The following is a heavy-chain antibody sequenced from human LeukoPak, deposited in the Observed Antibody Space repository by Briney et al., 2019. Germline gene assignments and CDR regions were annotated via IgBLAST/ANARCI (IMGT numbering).Heavy chain of an antibody. CDR3: AKAVVVVPAATPFDY. V-gene: IGHV3-23*01. CDR2: ISGSGTST. J-gene: IGHJ4*02. CDR1: GFTFSSYA. D-gene: IGHD2-2*01. Sequence: GGSLRLSCAASGFTFSSYAMTWVRQAPGKGLEWVSAISGSGTSTYYADSVKGRFTISRDNSKNTLYLQMNSLRAEDTAVYYRAKAVVVVPAATPFDYWGQGTLVTVSS.